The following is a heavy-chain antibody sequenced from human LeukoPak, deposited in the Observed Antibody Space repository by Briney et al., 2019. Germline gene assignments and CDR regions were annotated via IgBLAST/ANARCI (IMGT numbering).Heavy chain of an antibody. J-gene: IGHJ4*02. CDR1: GFTFSAYG. Sequence: GGSLRLSCAASGFTFSAYGMHCVRQAPGKGLEWVAVISYDGSDKNTADSVKGRFTVSRDNSKNPLYLHMNSLRAEDTAVYYCAKARTSGSNHFDSWGQGTLVTVSS. D-gene: IGHD1-26*01. V-gene: IGHV3-30*18. CDR2: ISYDGSDK. CDR3: AKARTSGSNHFDS.